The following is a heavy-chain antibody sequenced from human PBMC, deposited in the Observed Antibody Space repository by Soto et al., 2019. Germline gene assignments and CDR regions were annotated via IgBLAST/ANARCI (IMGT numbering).Heavy chain of an antibody. CDR1: GGSFSGYY. CDR2: INHSGST. CDR3: ARAGEQQPGPPKFDP. J-gene: IGHJ5*02. V-gene: IGHV4-34*01. D-gene: IGHD6-13*01. Sequence: QVQLQQWGAGLLKPSETLSLTCAVYGGSFSGYYWSWIRQPPGKGLEWIGEINHSGSTNYNPSLKIRVTISVDTSKNQFSLKLSSVTAADTAVYYCARAGEQQPGPPKFDPWGQGTLVIVSS.